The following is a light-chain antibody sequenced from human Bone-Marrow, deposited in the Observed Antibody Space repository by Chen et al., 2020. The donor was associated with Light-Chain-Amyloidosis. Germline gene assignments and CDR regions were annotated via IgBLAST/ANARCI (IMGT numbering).Light chain of an antibody. CDR2: DVS. Sequence: QSALTQPASVSGSPGQSITISCTGTSSDVGGYNHVSWYQQHPGKAPKLMMYDVSNRPSGVSNRFSGSKSGNTASLTISGLQAEDEADYYCSSYTSSRTLVFGGGTKLTVL. J-gene: IGLJ2*01. CDR3: SSYTSSRTLV. CDR1: SSDVGGYNH. V-gene: IGLV2-14*03.